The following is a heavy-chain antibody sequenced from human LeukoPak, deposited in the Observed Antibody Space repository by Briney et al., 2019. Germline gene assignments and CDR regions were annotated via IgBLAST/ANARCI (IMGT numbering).Heavy chain of an antibody. CDR1: GGSFSGYY. Sequence: SETLSLTCAVYGGSFSGYYWSWLRQPPGKGLEWIGEINHSGSTNYNPSLKSRVTISVDTSKNQFSLKLSSVTAADTAVYYCARGGKWELLWAFDIWGQGTMVTVSS. V-gene: IGHV4-34*01. CDR2: INHSGST. D-gene: IGHD1-26*01. CDR3: ARGGKWELLWAFDI. J-gene: IGHJ3*02.